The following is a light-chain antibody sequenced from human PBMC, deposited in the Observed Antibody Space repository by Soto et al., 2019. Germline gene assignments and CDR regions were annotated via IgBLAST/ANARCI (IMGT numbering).Light chain of an antibody. J-gene: IGLJ1*01. CDR1: SSNIENNY. CDR2: ENN. Sequence: QSVLTQPPSVYAAPGQKVTISCSGSSSNIENNYVSWYRQLPGTAPKLLIYENNKRPSGIPDRFSGSKSGTSATLGISGLETGDEADYYCATWDTSLSGGVFGTGTKVTVL. V-gene: IGLV1-51*02. CDR3: ATWDTSLSGGV.